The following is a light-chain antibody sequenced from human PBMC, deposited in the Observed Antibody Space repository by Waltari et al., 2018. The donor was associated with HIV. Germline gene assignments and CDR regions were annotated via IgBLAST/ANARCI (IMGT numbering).Light chain of an antibody. V-gene: IGKV4-1*01. Sequence: DIVMTQSPESLVVSLGARPTITCQSSQNILYKSNSRNYVAWYQKKLGQSPTLLIYWASTRQSGVPDRFSGSGSGTNFTLTINTLQAEDVGVYYCQQYFQPPLTFGPGTKV. CDR1: QNILYKSNSRNY. J-gene: IGKJ3*01. CDR2: WAS. CDR3: QQYFQPPLT.